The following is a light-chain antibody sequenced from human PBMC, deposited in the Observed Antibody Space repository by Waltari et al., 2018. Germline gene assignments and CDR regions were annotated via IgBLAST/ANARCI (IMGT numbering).Light chain of an antibody. CDR1: QSVSSN. CDR3: HHYYNWPMT. CDR2: HAS. J-gene: IGKJ5*01. V-gene: IGKV3-15*01. Sequence: EIVMTQSPATLSVSPVESATLSCRASQSVSSNSAWYQQKPGQAPRLLIYHASTRATGIPARFSGSGSGTEFTLTISSLQSEDFAVYYCHHYYNWPMTFGQGTRLEIK.